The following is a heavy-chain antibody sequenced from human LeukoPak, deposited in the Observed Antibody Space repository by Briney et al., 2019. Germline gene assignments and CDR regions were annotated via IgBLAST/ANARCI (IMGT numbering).Heavy chain of an antibody. Sequence: SETLSLTCSVSGGSISGSSHYWSWIRQPPGKGLEWIGYIYYSGSTNYNPSLNSRATMSVDTSKHQFSLKLNFVTAADTAVYYCARQGSGWYYFDYWGQGTVVTVSS. V-gene: IGHV4-61*05. CDR2: IYYSGST. CDR3: ARQGSGWYYFDY. CDR1: GGSISGSSHY. J-gene: IGHJ4*02. D-gene: IGHD6-19*01.